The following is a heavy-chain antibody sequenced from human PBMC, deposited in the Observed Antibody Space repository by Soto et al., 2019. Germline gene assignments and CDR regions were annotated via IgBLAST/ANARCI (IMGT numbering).Heavy chain of an antibody. V-gene: IGHV3-23*01. CDR1: GFTFSDYA. J-gene: IGHJ4*02. CDR3: AKALYGGFTY. CDR2: ISGSGDST. D-gene: IGHD3-10*01. Sequence: EVRLLESGGGLVQPGGSLRLSWSASGFTFSDYAMSWVRQAPGKGLEWVSGISGSGDSTHYADSVKGRFTVSRDNSKSMLYLQTNSLRAEDTAIYYCAKALYGGFTYWGQGTLVTVSS.